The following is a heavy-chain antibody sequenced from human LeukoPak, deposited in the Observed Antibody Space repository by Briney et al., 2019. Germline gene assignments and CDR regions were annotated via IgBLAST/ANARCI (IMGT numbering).Heavy chain of an antibody. D-gene: IGHD5-24*01. J-gene: IGHJ4*02. CDR1: GFTFSSYE. CDR3: AREDRWPIFDY. Sequence: GSLRLSCAASGFTFSSYEMNWVRQAPGKGLEWVSYISSSGGTIYYADSVKGRFTISRDNAKNSLYLQMNSLRAEDTAVYYCAREDRWPIFDYWGQGTLVTVSS. CDR2: ISSSGGTI. V-gene: IGHV3-48*03.